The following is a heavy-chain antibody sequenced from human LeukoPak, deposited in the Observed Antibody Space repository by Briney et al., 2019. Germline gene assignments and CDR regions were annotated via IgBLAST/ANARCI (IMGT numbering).Heavy chain of an antibody. CDR2: ISGSGGST. D-gene: IGHD2-2*01. CDR3: AKGSSTSCYIMYFDY. J-gene: IGHJ4*02. V-gene: IGHV3-23*01. Sequence: PGGSLRLSCAASGFTFSSYAMSWVRQAPGKGLEWVSAISGSGGSTYYADSVKGRFTISRDNSKNTLYLQMNSLRAGDTAVYYCAKGSSTSCYIMYFDYWGQGTLVTVSS. CDR1: GFTFSSYA.